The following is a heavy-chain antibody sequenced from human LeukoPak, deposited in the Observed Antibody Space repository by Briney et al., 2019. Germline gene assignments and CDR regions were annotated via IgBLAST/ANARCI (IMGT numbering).Heavy chain of an antibody. CDR1: GFTFGIYA. CDR3: AKDVVVLRYYFDY. J-gene: IGHJ4*02. CDR2: ISGGGGDT. D-gene: IGHD2-2*01. Sequence: GGSLRLSCAASGFTFGIYAMSWVRQAPGKGLEWVSAISGGGGDTYYADSVKGRFTISSDNSKNTLYFQMNSLRAEDTAVYYCAKDVVVLRYYFDYWGQGTLVTVSS. V-gene: IGHV3-23*01.